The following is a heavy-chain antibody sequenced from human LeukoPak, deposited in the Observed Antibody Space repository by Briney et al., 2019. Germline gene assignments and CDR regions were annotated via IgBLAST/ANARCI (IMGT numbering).Heavy chain of an antibody. CDR3: ARANSLYCSSSTCLFDY. CDR1: GYTFTDYY. Sequence: RGPVKVSCKASGYTFTDYYMHWVRQAPGQGFEWMGWINPNDGDTNYAQKFQGRVTMTRDTSISTAHMEVSRLRSDDTAVYYCARANSLYCSSSTCLFDYWGQGTLVTVSS. D-gene: IGHD2-2*01. CDR2: INPNDGDT. J-gene: IGHJ4*02. V-gene: IGHV1-2*02.